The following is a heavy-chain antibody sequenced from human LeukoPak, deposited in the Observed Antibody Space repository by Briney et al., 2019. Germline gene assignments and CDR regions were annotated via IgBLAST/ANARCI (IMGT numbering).Heavy chain of an antibody. CDR3: ARHGTEYSYWYFDL. D-gene: IGHD2/OR15-2a*01. CDR1: GGSISSGSYY. V-gene: IGHV4-61*02. J-gene: IGHJ2*01. CDR2: IYTSGSA. Sequence: SETLSLTCTVSGGSISSGSYYWSWIRQPAGKGLEWIGRIYTSGSANYNPSLKSRVTISIDTSKNQFSLKLNSVTAADTAFYYCARHGTEYSYWYFDLWGRGTLVTVSS.